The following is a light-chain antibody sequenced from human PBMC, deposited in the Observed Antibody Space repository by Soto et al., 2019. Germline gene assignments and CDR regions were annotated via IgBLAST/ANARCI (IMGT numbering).Light chain of an antibody. CDR3: QQDNNYSSYT. CDR2: KTA. V-gene: IGKV1-5*03. CDR1: QSISNW. Sequence: DIQMTQSPSTLSASVGDRVTITCRASQSISNWLAWDQQKPGKAPRLLIYKTANLQSGVPSRFSGSGSGTEFTLIIRSLQPDDSATYYCQQDNNYSSYTYGRGTKLQIK. J-gene: IGKJ2*01.